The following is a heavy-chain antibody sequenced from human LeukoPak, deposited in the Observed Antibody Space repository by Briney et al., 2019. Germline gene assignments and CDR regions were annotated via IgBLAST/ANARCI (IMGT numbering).Heavy chain of an antibody. Sequence: GGSLRLSCAASGFTFSSYAMPWVRQAPGKGLEWGAVISYDGSNKYYADSVKGRFTISRDNSKNTLYLQMNSLRAEDTAVYYCARDLLMITFGGATDCWGQGTLVTVSS. V-gene: IGHV3-30-3*01. J-gene: IGHJ4*02. D-gene: IGHD3-16*01. CDR2: ISYDGSNK. CDR1: GFTFSSYA. CDR3: ARDLLMITFGGATDC.